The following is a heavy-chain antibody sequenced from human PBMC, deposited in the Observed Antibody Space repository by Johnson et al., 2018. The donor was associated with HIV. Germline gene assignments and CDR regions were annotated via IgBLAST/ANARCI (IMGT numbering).Heavy chain of an antibody. CDR1: GFTFSSYA. D-gene: IGHD3-9*01. CDR2: ISYDGNNK. CDR3: AKEIRYFDWSGAFDI. Sequence: QVQLVESGGGLVKPGGSLRLSCAASGFTFSSYAMHWVRQAPGKGLEWVAVISYDGNNKYCADSVKGRFTISRDDSKSTLYLQMNSLRAEDTAVYYCAKEIRYFDWSGAFDIWGQGTMVTVSS. V-gene: IGHV3-30*04. J-gene: IGHJ3*02.